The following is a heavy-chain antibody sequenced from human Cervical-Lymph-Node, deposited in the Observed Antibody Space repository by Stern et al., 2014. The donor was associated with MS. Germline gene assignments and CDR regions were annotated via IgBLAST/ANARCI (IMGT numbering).Heavy chain of an antibody. V-gene: IGHV1-46*01. Sequence: QVQLVQSGAQVKKPGASVKVSCKGSGYTFIRYYNQWVRQAPGQGLEWMGIVNANGGSARYAQKFQGRVTMASDTSTSTVSMELSSLRSEDTAVYYCATLYDSSGNYGMEVWGQGTTVIVSS. CDR3: ATLYDSSGNYGMEV. D-gene: IGHD5/OR15-5a*01. CDR1: GYTFIRYY. J-gene: IGHJ6*02. CDR2: VNANGGSA.